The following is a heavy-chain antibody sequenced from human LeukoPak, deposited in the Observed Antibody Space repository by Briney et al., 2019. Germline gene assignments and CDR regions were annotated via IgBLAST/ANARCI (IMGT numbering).Heavy chain of an antibody. Sequence: AGGSLRLSCAASGFSFKDYNMHRVRQAPGKGLEWVAVITYDGGNEYYTDSVKGRFTISRDNSKSTLYLQMNSLRTEDTAVYYCAKVRWDNSGWYYLDSWGQGTLVTVSS. J-gene: IGHJ4*02. CDR2: ITYDGGNE. D-gene: IGHD6-19*01. CDR3: AKVRWDNSGWYYLDS. CDR1: GFSFKDYN. V-gene: IGHV3-30*18.